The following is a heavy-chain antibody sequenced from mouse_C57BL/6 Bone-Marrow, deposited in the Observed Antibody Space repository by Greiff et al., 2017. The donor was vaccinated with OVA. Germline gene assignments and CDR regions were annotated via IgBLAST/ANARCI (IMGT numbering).Heavy chain of an antibody. D-gene: IGHD3-2*02. CDR3: ARLGQLRAY. Sequence: QVQLQQPGAELVKPGASVKLSCKASGYTFTSYWMQWVKQRPGQGLEWIGEIDPSDSYTNYNQKFKGKATLTVDTSSSTAYMQLSSLTSEDSAVYYCARLGQLRAYWGQGTLVTVSA. CDR1: GYTFTSYW. J-gene: IGHJ3*01. V-gene: IGHV1-50*01. CDR2: IDPSDSYT.